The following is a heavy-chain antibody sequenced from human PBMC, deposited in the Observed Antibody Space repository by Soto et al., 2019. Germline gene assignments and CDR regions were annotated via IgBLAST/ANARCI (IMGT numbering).Heavy chain of an antibody. Sequence: QLQLQESGPGLVKPSETLSLTCTVSGGSISSSSYYWGWIRQPPGKGLEWIGSIYYSGNTYYKPPLKSRVTMSLNTSKNQFSLKLSSVTAADTAVYYCARRGSSSWYGYWGQGTLVTVSS. CDR2: IYYSGNT. D-gene: IGHD6-13*01. J-gene: IGHJ4*02. CDR1: GGSISSSSYY. CDR3: ARRGSSSWYGY. V-gene: IGHV4-39*01.